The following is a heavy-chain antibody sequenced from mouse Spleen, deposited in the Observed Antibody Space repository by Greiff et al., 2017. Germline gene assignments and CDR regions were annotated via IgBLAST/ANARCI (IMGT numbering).Heavy chain of an antibody. V-gene: IGHV1-69*02. Sequence: QVQLQQPGAELVKPGASVKLSCKASGYTFTSYWMHWVKQRPGRGLEWIGEIDPSDSYTNYNQKSKGKATLTVDTSSSTAYMQLSSLTSEDSAVYYCARYGNLLYAMDYWGQGTSVTVSS. CDR2: IDPSDSYT. J-gene: IGHJ4*01. D-gene: IGHD2-1*01. CDR3: ARYGNLLYAMDY. CDR1: GYTFTSYW.